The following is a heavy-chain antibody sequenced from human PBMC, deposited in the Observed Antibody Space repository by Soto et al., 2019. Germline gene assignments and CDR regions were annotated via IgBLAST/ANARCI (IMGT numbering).Heavy chain of an antibody. V-gene: IGHV6-1*01. J-gene: IGHJ6*03. CDR3: AGTTSHHWLYMDV. Sequence: QVQLQESGPGLVKPSQTLSVSCAISGDSVSGDSAAWNWVRLSPSRGLGWLARTYYRSRWYNDYAVSVRSRITVNADTSKNQFSLQLTSVPPEDTAIYFCAGTTSHHWLYMDVWGRGTTVTVSS. CDR1: GDSVSGDSAA. CDR2: TYYRSRWYN. D-gene: IGHD1-1*01.